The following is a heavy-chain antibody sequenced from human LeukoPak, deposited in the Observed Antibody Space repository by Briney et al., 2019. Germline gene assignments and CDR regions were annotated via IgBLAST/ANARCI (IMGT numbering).Heavy chain of an antibody. CDR2: ISSSGSTI. CDR3: ARAARNYYGSGSYTPHFDY. D-gene: IGHD3-10*01. J-gene: IGHJ4*02. CDR1: GFTFSSYE. Sequence: GGSLRLSCAASGFTFSSYEMNWVRQAPGKGLEWVSYISSSGSTIYYADSVKGRFTISRDNAKNSLYLQMNSLRAEDTAVYYCARAARNYYGSGSYTPHFDYWSQGTLVTVSS. V-gene: IGHV3-48*03.